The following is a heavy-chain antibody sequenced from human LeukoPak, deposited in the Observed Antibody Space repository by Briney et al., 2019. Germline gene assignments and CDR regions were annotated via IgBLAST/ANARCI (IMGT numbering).Heavy chain of an antibody. CDR3: ARDAGTVTTPFDY. V-gene: IGHV4-38-2*02. J-gene: IGHJ4*02. CDR2: IYHTGST. Sequence: SQTLSLTCAVSGYSISSGYYWGWIRQPPGKGLEWLGSIYHTGSTYYNPSLKSRVTISVDTSKNQISLNLSSVTAADTAVYYCARDAGTVTTPFDYWGQGTLVTVSS. D-gene: IGHD4-17*01. CDR1: GYSISSGYY.